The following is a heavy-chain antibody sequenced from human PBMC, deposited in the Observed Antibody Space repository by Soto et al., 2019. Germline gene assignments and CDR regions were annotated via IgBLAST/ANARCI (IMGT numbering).Heavy chain of an antibody. CDR3: ARRVRYLRGRMDV. V-gene: IGHV4-34*01. J-gene: IGHJ6*02. CDR1: GGSFSGYY. D-gene: IGHD2-2*02. CDR2: INHSGST. Sequence: SQNLCLTCAVYGGSFSGYYWSWIRQPPGKGLEWIGEINHSGSTNYNPSLKSRVTISVDTSKNQFSLKLSSVTAADTAVYYCARRVRYLRGRMDVWGQRTTVSGSS.